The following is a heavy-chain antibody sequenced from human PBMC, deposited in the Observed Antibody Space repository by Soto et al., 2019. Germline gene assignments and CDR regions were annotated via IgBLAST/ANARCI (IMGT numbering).Heavy chain of an antibody. Sequence: PGESLKISCKGSGYSFTSYWIGWVRQMPGKGLEWMGIVYPGDSDTRYSPSFQGQVTISADKSISTAYLQWSSLKASDTAMYYCGRHVPDNWKDGYYFDYWGQGTLVTVSS. V-gene: IGHV5-51*01. J-gene: IGHJ4*02. D-gene: IGHD1-20*01. CDR1: GYSFTSYW. CDR2: VYPGDSDT. CDR3: GRHVPDNWKDGYYFDY.